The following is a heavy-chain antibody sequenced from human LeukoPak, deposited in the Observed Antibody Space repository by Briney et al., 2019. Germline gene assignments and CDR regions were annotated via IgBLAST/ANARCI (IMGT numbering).Heavy chain of an antibody. D-gene: IGHD5-12*01. J-gene: IGHJ4*02. Sequence: SETLSLTCAVYGGSFSGYYWSWIRQPPGKGLEWIGEINHSGSTYYNPSLKSRVTISVDTSKNQFSLKLSSVTAANTAVYYCASGMVATQSRDYWGQGTLVTVSS. V-gene: IGHV4-34*01. CDR2: INHSGST. CDR1: GGSFSGYY. CDR3: ASGMVATQSRDY.